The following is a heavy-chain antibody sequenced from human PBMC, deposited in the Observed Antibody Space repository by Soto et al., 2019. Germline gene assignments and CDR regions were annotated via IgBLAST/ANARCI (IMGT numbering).Heavy chain of an antibody. CDR2: IYYSGST. J-gene: IGHJ3*02. CDR1: GGSISSSSYY. CDR3: ARHGPVYGDYELDAFDI. D-gene: IGHD4-17*01. V-gene: IGHV4-39*01. Sequence: PSETLSLTCTVSGGSISSSSYYWGWIRQPPGKGLEWIGSIYYSGSTYYNPSLKSRVTISVDTSKNQFSLKLSSVTAADTAVYYCARHGPVYGDYELDAFDIWGQGTIVTVSS.